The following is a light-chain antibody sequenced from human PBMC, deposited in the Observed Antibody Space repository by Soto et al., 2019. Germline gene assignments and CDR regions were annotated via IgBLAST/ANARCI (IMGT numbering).Light chain of an antibody. CDR1: TSNIGSKT. Sequence: QLVLTQPPSASGTPGQRVTISCSGSTSNIGSKTVSWYQQVPGTAPKLLIFSNSLRPSGVPDRFSGSKSGTSASLAISGLQSDDEADYFCAAWDDSLQGVLFGGGTKLTVL. V-gene: IGLV1-44*01. CDR2: SNS. J-gene: IGLJ2*01. CDR3: AAWDDSLQGVL.